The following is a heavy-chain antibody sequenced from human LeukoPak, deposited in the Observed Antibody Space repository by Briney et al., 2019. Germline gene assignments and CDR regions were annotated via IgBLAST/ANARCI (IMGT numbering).Heavy chain of an antibody. Sequence: GGSLRLSCAASGFTVSSNYMSWVRQAPGKGLEWVSVIYSGGSTYYADSVKGRFTISRDNSKNTLYLQMNSLRAEDTAVYYCARGLTTYYDFWSGYYGYWGQGTLSPSPQ. CDR3: ARGLTTYYDFWSGYYGY. V-gene: IGHV3-66*01. CDR1: GFTVSSNY. J-gene: IGHJ4*02. D-gene: IGHD3-3*01. CDR2: IYSGGST.